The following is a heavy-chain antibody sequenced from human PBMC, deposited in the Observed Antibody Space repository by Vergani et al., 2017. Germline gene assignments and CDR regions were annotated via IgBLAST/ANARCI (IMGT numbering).Heavy chain of an antibody. Sequence: QVQLVQSGAEVKKPGASVKVSCKASGYTFTSYYMHWVRQAPGQGLEWMGIINPSGGSTSYAQKFQGRVTMTRDTSISTAYMELSRLRSDDTAVYYCAREFEGSGSSLYWGQGTLVTVSS. CDR1: GYTFTSYY. CDR2: INPSGGST. V-gene: IGHV1-46*01. CDR3: AREFEGSGSSLY. D-gene: IGHD3-10*01. J-gene: IGHJ4*02.